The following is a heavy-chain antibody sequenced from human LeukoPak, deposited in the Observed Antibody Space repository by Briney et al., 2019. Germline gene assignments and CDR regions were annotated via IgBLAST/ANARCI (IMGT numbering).Heavy chain of an antibody. D-gene: IGHD2/OR15-2a*01. CDR1: GDSINSSIYY. J-gene: IGHJ3*02. V-gene: IGHV4-39*07. CDR3: ARESVNIQGNDAFDI. Sequence: PSETLSLTCTVSGDSINSSIYYWGWIRQPPGKGLEWIGSIYYSGSTYYNPSLKSRVTISVETSKNQFSLKLSPVTAADTAVYYCARESVNIQGNDAFDIWGQGTMVTVSS. CDR2: IYYSGST.